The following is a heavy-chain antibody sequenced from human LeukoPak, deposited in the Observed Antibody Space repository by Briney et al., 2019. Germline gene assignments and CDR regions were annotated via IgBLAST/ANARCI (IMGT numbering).Heavy chain of an antibody. Sequence: VASVKVSCKASGYTYTGSYVHWVRQAPGQGLEWRGWISPKTGGTNYAQKFQGRVTMTRDTSINTAYMELSRLRSDDTAVYYCARDHAYNYDFDYWGQGTLVTVSS. J-gene: IGHJ4*02. V-gene: IGHV1-2*02. CDR1: GYTYTGSY. CDR2: ISPKTGGT. CDR3: ARDHAYNYDFDY. D-gene: IGHD5-18*01.